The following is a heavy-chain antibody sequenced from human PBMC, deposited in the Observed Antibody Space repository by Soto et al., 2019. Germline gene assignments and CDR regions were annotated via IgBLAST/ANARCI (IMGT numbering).Heavy chain of an antibody. CDR2: ISSSGSTI. Sequence: TGGSLRLSCAASGFTFSSYEMNWVRQAPGKGLEWVSYISSSGSTIYYADSVKGRFTISRDNAKNSLYLQMNSLRAEDTAVYYCVGVGAAAFDPWGQGTLVTVSS. D-gene: IGHD6-13*01. V-gene: IGHV3-48*03. CDR1: GFTFSSYE. CDR3: VGVGAAAFDP. J-gene: IGHJ5*02.